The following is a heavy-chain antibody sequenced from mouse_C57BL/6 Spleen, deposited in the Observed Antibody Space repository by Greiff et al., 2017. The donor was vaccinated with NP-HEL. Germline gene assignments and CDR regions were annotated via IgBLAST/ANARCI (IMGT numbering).Heavy chain of an antibody. J-gene: IGHJ4*01. CDR1: GYAFTNYL. Sequence: VQLQQSGAELVRPGTSVKVSCKASGYAFTNYLIEWVKQRPGQGLEWIGVINPGSGGTNYNEKFKGKATLTADKSSSTAYMQLSSLTSEDSAVYFCAREEGYDCYLGAMDYWGQGTSVTVSS. CDR3: AREEGYDCYLGAMDY. D-gene: IGHD2-3*01. V-gene: IGHV1-54*01. CDR2: INPGSGGT.